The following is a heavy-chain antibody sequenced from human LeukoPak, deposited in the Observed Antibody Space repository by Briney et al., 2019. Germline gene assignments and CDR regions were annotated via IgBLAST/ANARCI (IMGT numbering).Heavy chain of an antibody. J-gene: IGHJ4*02. CDR3: AKDVGVSEDTAILDY. D-gene: IGHD5-18*01. V-gene: IGHV3-30*18. Sequence: GGSLRLSCAASGFTFSSYGTHWVRQAPGKGLEWVAVISYDGSNKYYADSVKGRFTISRDNSKNTLYLQMNSLRAEDTAVYYCAKDVGVSEDTAILDYWGQGTLVTVSS. CDR1: GFTFSSYG. CDR2: ISYDGSNK.